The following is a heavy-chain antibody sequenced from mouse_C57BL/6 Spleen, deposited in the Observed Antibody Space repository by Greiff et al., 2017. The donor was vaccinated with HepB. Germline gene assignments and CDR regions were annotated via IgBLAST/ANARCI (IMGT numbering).Heavy chain of an antibody. D-gene: IGHD4-1*01. CDR2: IYPGDGDT. J-gene: IGHJ2*01. CDR3: ARGRETGTYFDY. CDR1: GYAFSSSW. V-gene: IGHV1-82*01. Sequence: QVQLQQSGPELVKPGASVKISCKASGYAFSSSWMNWVKQRPGKGLEWIGRIYPGDGDTNYNGKFKGKATLTADKSSSTAYMQLSSLTSEDSAVYFCARGRETGTYFDYWGQGTTLTVSS.